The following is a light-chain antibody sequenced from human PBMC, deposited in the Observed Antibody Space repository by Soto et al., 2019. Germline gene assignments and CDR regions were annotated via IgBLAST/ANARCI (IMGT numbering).Light chain of an antibody. J-gene: IGKJ2*02. CDR1: LPISTW. V-gene: IGKV1-5*03. CDR2: KAS. CDR3: QQYSSNSRT. Sequence: DIQMTQSPSTLSASVGDRVIITCRASLPISTWLAWYQHKPGTAPKLLIYKASSLASGVPSRFSGSGSGTEFTLTISTLQPDDFATYYCQQYSSNSRTFGQGTKVETK.